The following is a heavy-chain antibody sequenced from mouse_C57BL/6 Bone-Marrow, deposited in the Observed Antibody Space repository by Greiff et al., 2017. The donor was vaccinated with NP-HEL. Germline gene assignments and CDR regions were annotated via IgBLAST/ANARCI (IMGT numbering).Heavy chain of an antibody. D-gene: IGHD2-5*01. Sequence: EVQLQQSGPVLVKPGASVKMSCKASGYTFTDYYMNWVKQSHGKSLEWIGVINPYNGGTSYNQKFKGKATLTVDKSSSTAYMELNSLTSEDSAVYYCARGRGYYSNSYYAMDYWGQGTSVTVSS. V-gene: IGHV1-19*01. J-gene: IGHJ4*01. CDR2: INPYNGGT. CDR1: GYTFTDYY. CDR3: ARGRGYYSNSYYAMDY.